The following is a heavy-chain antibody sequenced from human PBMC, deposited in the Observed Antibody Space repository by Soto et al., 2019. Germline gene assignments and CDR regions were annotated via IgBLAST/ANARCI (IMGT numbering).Heavy chain of an antibody. Sequence: SETLSLTCAVYGGSFSGYYWSWIRQPPGKGLEWIGEINHSGSTNYNPSLKSRVTISVDTSKNQFSLKLSSVTAADTAVYYCARGTSVVPAAKKAFDYWGQGTLVTAPQ. J-gene: IGHJ4*02. V-gene: IGHV4-34*01. CDR3: ARGTSVVPAAKKAFDY. CDR2: INHSGST. CDR1: GGSFSGYY. D-gene: IGHD2-2*01.